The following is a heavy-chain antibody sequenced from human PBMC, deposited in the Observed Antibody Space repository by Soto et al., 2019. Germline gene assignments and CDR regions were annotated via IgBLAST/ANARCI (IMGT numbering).Heavy chain of an antibody. CDR1: GYSFASYW. D-gene: IGHD1-26*01. J-gene: IGHJ4*02. V-gene: IGHV5-51*01. Sequence: PGESLKISCXASGYSFASYWIGWVRQMPGKGLEWMGIIYPGDSDTIYSPSFQGQVTISADKSISTAYLQWNSLKASDTAMYYCARPPYSASYYYFDQWGQGTPVTVSS. CDR2: IYPGDSDT. CDR3: ARPPYSASYYYFDQ.